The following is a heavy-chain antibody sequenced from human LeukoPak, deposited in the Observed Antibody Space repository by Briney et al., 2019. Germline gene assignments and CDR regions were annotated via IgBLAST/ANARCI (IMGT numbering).Heavy chain of an antibody. CDR3: ARGGGNWDTYFDY. V-gene: IGHV4-30-2*01. J-gene: IGHJ4*02. D-gene: IGHD4-23*01. CDR2: IYHSGST. CDR1: GGSISSSSYY. Sequence: SSETLSLTCTVSGGSISSSSYYWSWIRQPPGKGLEWIGYIYHSGSTYYNPSLKSRVTISVDRSKNQFSLKLSSVTAADTAVYYCARGGGNWDTYFDYWGQGTLVTVSS.